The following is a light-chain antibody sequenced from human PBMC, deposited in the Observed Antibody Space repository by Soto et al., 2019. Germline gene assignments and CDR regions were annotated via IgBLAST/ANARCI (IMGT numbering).Light chain of an antibody. CDR2: GAS. Sequence: EIVLTQSPDTLSLSPGERATLSCRASQSFGSNLAWYQQKPGQAPRLLIYGASTRATGIPARFSGSGCGTEFTLTISSLQSEDFAIYYCQQYNNWPKMFGQGTKVDIK. V-gene: IGKV3-15*01. CDR1: QSFGSN. J-gene: IGKJ1*01. CDR3: QQYNNWPKM.